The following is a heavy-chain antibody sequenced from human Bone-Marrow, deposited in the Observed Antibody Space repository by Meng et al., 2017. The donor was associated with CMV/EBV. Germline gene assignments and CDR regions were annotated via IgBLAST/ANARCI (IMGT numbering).Heavy chain of an antibody. Sequence: SETLSLTCTVSGGSISSYYWSWIRQPPGKGLEWLGYIYYSGSTYYNPSLKSRVTISVDTSKNQFSLKLSSVTAADTAVYYCARGLDCSSTSCYTGRYYYGMDVWGQGTTVTVSS. V-gene: IGHV4-59*08. CDR3: ARGLDCSSTSCYTGRYYYGMDV. CDR2: IYYSGST. D-gene: IGHD2-2*02. J-gene: IGHJ6*02. CDR1: GGSISSYY.